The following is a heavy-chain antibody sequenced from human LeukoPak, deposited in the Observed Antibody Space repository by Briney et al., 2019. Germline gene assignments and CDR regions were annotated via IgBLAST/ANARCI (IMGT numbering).Heavy chain of an antibody. CDR3: ARHWTQAPSYFDY. CDR2: INPNSGGT. D-gene: IGHD1-1*01. Sequence: ASVKVSCKASGYTFTGYYMHWVRQAPGQGLEWMGWINPNSGGTNYAQKFQGWVTMTRDTSISTAYMELSRLRSDDTAVYYCARHWTQAPSYFDYWGQGTLVTVSS. V-gene: IGHV1-2*04. J-gene: IGHJ4*02. CDR1: GYTFTGYY.